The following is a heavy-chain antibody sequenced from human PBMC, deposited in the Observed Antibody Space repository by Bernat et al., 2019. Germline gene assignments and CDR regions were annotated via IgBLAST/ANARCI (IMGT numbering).Heavy chain of an antibody. CDR2: INPNSGGT. J-gene: IGHJ6*03. CDR1: GYTFTGYY. CDR3: ARSYYYGSGSYYYYYMDV. Sequence: QVQLVQSGAEVKKPGASVKVSCKASGYTFTGYYMHWVRQAPGQGLEWMGRINPNSGGTNYAQKVQGRVTMTRDTSSSTAYMELSRLRSDDTAVYYCARSYYYGSGSYYYYYMDVWGKGTTVTVSS. V-gene: IGHV1-2*06. D-gene: IGHD3-10*01.